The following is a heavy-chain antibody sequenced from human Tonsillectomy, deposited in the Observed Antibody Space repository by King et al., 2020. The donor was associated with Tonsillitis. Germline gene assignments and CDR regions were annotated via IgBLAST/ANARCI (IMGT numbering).Heavy chain of an antibody. CDR2: TRNKANSYTT. D-gene: IGHD3-9*01. CDR3: ARERRLRYFDLSTRCYFDY. V-gene: IGHV3-72*01. J-gene: IGHJ4*02. Sequence: VQLVESGGGLVQPGGSLRLSCAASGFTFSDHYMDWVRQAPGKGLEWVGRTRNKANSYTTEYAASVKGRFTISRDDSKNSLYLQMNSLKTEDTAVYYCARERRLRYFDLSTRCYFDYWGQGTLVTVSS. CDR1: GFTFSDHY.